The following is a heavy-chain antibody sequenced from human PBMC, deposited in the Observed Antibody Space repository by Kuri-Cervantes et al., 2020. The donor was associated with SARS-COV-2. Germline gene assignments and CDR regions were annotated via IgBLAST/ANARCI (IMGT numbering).Heavy chain of an antibody. CDR3: ARGRPPYYGSGSYLTWFDP. CDR2: IYYSGST. D-gene: IGHD3-10*01. CDR1: GGSISSHY. Sequence: SETLSLTCTVSGGSISSHYWSWIRQPPGKGLEWIGYIYYSGSTNYNPSLKSRVTISVDTSKNQFSLKLSSVTAADTAVYYCARGRPPYYGSGSYLTWFDPWGQGTLVTVSS. V-gene: IGHV4-59*08. J-gene: IGHJ5*02.